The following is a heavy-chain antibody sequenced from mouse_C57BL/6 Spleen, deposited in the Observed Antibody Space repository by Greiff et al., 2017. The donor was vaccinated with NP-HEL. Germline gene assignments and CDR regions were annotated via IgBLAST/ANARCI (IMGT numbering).Heavy chain of an antibody. CDR3: ARSYYGSSYGY. CDR2: IYPGSGNT. CDR1: GYTFTDYY. Sequence: QVQLQQSGAELVRPGASVKLSCKASGYTFTDYYINWVKQRPGQGLEWIARIYPGSGNTYYNEKFKGKATLTAEKSSSTAYMQLSSLTSEDSAVYFCARSYYGSSYGYWGQGTTLTVSS. V-gene: IGHV1-76*01. D-gene: IGHD1-1*01. J-gene: IGHJ2*01.